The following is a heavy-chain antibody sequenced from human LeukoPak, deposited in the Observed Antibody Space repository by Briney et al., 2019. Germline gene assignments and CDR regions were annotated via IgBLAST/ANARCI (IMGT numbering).Heavy chain of an antibody. D-gene: IGHD5-12*01. V-gene: IGHV3-21*01. CDR2: ISSSSSYI. J-gene: IGHJ4*02. CDR1: GFTFSSYS. Sequence: AGGSLRLSCAASGFTFSSYSMNWVRQAPGKGLEWVSSISSSSSYIYYADSVKGRFTISRDNAKNSLYLQMNSLRAEDTAVYYCARDQWWLRQYDYWGQGTLVTVSS. CDR3: ARDQWWLRQYDY.